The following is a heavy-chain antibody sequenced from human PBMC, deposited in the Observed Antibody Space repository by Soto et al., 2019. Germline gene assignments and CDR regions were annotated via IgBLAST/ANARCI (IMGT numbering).Heavy chain of an antibody. CDR1: GYSFSTYW. V-gene: IGHV5-51*01. CDR3: ARRVQQLVRGWFDP. D-gene: IGHD6-6*01. CDR2: IYPGDSDT. Sequence: GESVKISCKASGYSFSTYWIGWVRQMPGKGLEWMGFIYPGDSDTRYSPSFQGQVTISVDKSTSTTYLQWSSLKASDTAIYYCARRVQQLVRGWFDPWGQGTQVTVSS. J-gene: IGHJ5*02.